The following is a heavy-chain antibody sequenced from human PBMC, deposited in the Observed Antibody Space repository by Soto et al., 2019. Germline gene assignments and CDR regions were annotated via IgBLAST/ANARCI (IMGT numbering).Heavy chain of an antibody. CDR2: ISGSGGST. J-gene: IGHJ4*02. Sequence: EVQLLESGGGLVQPGGPLRLSCAASGFTFSSYAMSWVRQAPGKGLEWVSAISGSGGSTYYADSVKGRFTISRDNSKNTLYLQMNSLRAEDTAVYYCAKEYGDYIWGSYRYFDYWGQGTLVTVSS. V-gene: IGHV3-23*01. D-gene: IGHD3-16*02. CDR1: GFTFSSYA. CDR3: AKEYGDYIWGSYRYFDY.